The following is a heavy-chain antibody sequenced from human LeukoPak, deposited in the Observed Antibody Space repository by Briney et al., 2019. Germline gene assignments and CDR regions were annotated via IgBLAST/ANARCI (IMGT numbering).Heavy chain of an antibody. Sequence: PGGSLRLSCAASGFTFSSYEMNWVRQAPGKGLEWVSYISSSGSTIYYADSVKGRFTISRDNAKSSLYLQMNSLRAEDTAVYYCARDGGVQLWPYYMDVWGKGTTVTVSS. J-gene: IGHJ6*03. CDR2: ISSSGSTI. CDR3: ARDGGVQLWPYYMDV. V-gene: IGHV3-48*03. CDR1: GFTFSSYE. D-gene: IGHD5-18*01.